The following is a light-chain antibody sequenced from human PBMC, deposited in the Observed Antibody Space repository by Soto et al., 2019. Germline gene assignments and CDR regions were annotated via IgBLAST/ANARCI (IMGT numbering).Light chain of an antibody. CDR2: YNT. J-gene: IGLJ2*01. CDR1: NIGSKS. Sequence: SYVLTQPPSVSVAPGKTASIPCVGNNIGSKSVHWYQQKPGQAPVLVIFYNTDRPSGIPERFSGSNSKNTATLTISRVEAGDEADYYCQVWDTASDHVVFGGGTKLTVL. CDR3: QVWDTASDHVV. V-gene: IGLV3-21*04.